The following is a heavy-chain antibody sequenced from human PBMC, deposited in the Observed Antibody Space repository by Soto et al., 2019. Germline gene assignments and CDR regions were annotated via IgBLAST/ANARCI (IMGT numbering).Heavy chain of an antibody. J-gene: IGHJ6*02. V-gene: IGHV4-31*03. D-gene: IGHD3-3*01. CDR2: IYYSGST. CDR1: GGSISSGGYY. Sequence: SETLSLTCTVSGGSISSGGYYWSWIRQHPGKGLEWIGYIYYSGSTYYNPSLKSRVTISVDTSKNQFSLKLSSVTAADTAVYYCARDLASFWSGIDYGMDVWGQGTTVTVSS. CDR3: ARDLASFWSGIDYGMDV.